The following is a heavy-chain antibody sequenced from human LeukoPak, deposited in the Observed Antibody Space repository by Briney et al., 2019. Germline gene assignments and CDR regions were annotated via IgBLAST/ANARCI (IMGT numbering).Heavy chain of an antibody. CDR2: ISGSGGST. Sequence: GGSLRLSCAASGFTFSSYAMSWVRQAPGKGLEWVSAISGSGGSTYYADSEKGRFTISRDNHKNTLYLQMNSLRAEDTAVYYCANSYDSSDYYYNLCVDLWGRGTLVTVSS. CDR3: ANSYDSSDYYYNLCVDL. D-gene: IGHD3-22*01. V-gene: IGHV3-23*01. J-gene: IGHJ2*01. CDR1: GFTFSSYA.